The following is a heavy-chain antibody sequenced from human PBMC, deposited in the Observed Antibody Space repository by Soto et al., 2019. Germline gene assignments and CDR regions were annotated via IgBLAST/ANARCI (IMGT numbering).Heavy chain of an antibody. J-gene: IGHJ5*01. CDR3: AKGLGSGSYAASDS. D-gene: IGHD1-26*01. CDR2: ITGSGDRT. Sequence: EVQLLESGGGLVQPGGSLRLSCAASGFTFSNYALSWVRQAPGKGLEWGSAITGSGDRTYYADSVKGRFTVSRDNSKNTLSLEMNSLSAEDTALYYCAKGLGSGSYAASDSWGQGTLVTVSS. CDR1: GFTFSNYA. V-gene: IGHV3-23*01.